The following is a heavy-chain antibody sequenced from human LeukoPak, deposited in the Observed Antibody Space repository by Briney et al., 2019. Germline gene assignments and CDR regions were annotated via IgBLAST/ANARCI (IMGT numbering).Heavy chain of an antibody. D-gene: IGHD2-15*01. CDR2: IKSKIDGGTI. CDR3: TTDGYCSGGNCYSFDN. V-gene: IGHV3-15*01. CDR1: GFTFESYT. Sequence: GGSLRLSCAASGFTFESYTIHWVRQAPGKGLEWVGRIKSKIDGGTIEYAAPVKGRFTISRDDSKNTQYLQMNSLKTEDTAVYYCTTDGYCSGGNCYSFDNWGQGTLVTVSS. J-gene: IGHJ4*02.